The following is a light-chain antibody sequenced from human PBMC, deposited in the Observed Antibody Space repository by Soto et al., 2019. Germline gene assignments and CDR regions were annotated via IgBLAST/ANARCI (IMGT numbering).Light chain of an antibody. Sequence: EIVLTQSPATLSLSPGERATLSCRASQSISSHLAWYQQKPGQAPRLVMYDASNRATSIPPRFSGSGSWTEFTLTISSLEHEDLAVYYCQKRVKWTLTFGGGTTVEIK. CDR1: QSISSH. V-gene: IGKV3-11*01. CDR3: QKRVKWTLT. CDR2: DAS. J-gene: IGKJ4*01.